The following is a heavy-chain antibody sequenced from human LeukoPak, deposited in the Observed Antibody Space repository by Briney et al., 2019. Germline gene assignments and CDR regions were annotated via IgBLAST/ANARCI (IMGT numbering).Heavy chain of an antibody. CDR3: ARASSEYYDFWSGYYPYNWFDP. J-gene: IGHJ5*02. D-gene: IGHD3-3*01. CDR1: GFTFSSYW. V-gene: IGHV3-74*01. CDR2: INSDGGST. Sequence: GGSLRLSCAASGFTFSSYWMHWVRQAPGKGLVWVSRINSDGGSTSYADSVKGRFTISRDNAKNTLYLQMNSLRAEDTAVYYCARASSEYYDFWSGYYPYNWFDPWGQGTLVTVSS.